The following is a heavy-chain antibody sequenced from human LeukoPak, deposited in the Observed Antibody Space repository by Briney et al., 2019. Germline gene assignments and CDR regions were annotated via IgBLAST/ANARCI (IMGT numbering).Heavy chain of an antibody. CDR1: GYTFTGYY. V-gene: IGHV1-69*04. J-gene: IGHJ6*02. Sequence: ASVKVSCKASGYTFTGYYMHWVRQAPGQGLEWMGRIIPILGIANYAQKFQGRVTITADKSTSTAYMELSSLRSEDTAVYYCARDITVPSHYYYYGMVVWGQGTTVTVSS. D-gene: IGHD2-2*01. CDR3: ARDITVPSHYYYYGMVV. CDR2: IIPILGIA.